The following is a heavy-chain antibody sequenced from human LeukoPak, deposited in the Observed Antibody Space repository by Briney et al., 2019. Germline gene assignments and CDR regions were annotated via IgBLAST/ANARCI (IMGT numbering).Heavy chain of an antibody. CDR1: GGSISSYY. CDR2: IYYSGST. CDR3: ARAVAGTNYYYYYMDV. V-gene: IGHV4-59*01. Sequence: SETLSLTCTVSGGSISSYYWSWVRQPPGKGLEWIGYIYYSGSTNYNPSLKSRVTISVDKSKNQFSLKLSSVTTADTAVYYCARAVAGTNYYYYYMDVWGKGTTGTISS. J-gene: IGHJ6*03. D-gene: IGHD6-19*01.